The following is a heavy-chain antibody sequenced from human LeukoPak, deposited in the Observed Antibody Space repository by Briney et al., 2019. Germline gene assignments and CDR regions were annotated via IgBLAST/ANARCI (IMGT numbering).Heavy chain of an antibody. CDR3: ARDRVYDFWSGYPSYYFDY. J-gene: IGHJ4*02. D-gene: IGHD3-3*01. V-gene: IGHV3-21*01. CDR1: GFTFSSYT. Sequence: GGSLRLSCAASGFTFSSYTMNWVRQAPGKGLEWVSSISSSWSYIYYADSLKGRFTISRDNAKNSLYLQMNSLRAEDTAVYYCARDRVYDFWSGYPSYYFDYWGQGTLVTVSS. CDR2: ISSSWSYI.